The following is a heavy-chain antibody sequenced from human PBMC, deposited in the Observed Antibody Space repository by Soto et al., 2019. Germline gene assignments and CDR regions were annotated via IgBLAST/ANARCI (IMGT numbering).Heavy chain of an antibody. Sequence: QVQLVESGGDVVQPGRSLRLSCAASGFSFNSYVMHWVRQAPGKGLEWVALMSHDGNKQYVDSVRERFTISRDNFKNKLNLEMNSLRAEDTAVYYCAREDESSGHAGTFRHWGQGTLVTVSP. CDR3: AREDESSGHAGTFRH. J-gene: IGHJ1*01. D-gene: IGHD3-22*01. CDR2: MSHDGNK. V-gene: IGHV3-30-3*01. CDR1: GFSFNSYV.